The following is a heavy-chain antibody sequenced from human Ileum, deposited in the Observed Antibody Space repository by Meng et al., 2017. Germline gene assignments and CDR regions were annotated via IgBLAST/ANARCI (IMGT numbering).Heavy chain of an antibody. CDR1: GGSIRNYY. D-gene: IGHD2-2*01. CDR3: VRDGSSSSGGTL. CDR2: IYASMST. J-gene: IGHJ2*01. V-gene: IGHV4-4*07. Sequence: SETLSPTCQVSGGSIRNYYWSWNRQLAGKGLEWIGRIYASMSTNYNPTLRTRITMSVDTSKSQFSLKLTSITAADTAVYYCVRDGSSSSGGTLWGRGTLVTVSS.